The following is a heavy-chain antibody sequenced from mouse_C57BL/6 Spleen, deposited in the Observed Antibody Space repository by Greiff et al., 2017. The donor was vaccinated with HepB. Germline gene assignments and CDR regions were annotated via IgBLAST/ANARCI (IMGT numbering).Heavy chain of an antibody. CDR2: IYIGNGYT. D-gene: IGHD1-1*01. CDR3: ARGARKTTVAPFDY. CDR1: GYTFTSYG. J-gene: IGHJ2*01. Sequence: LVRPGSSVKMSCKTSGYTFTSYGINWVKQRPGQGLEWIGYIYIGNGYTEYNEKFKGKATLTSDTSSSTAYMQLSSLTSEDSAIYFCARGARKTTVAPFDYWGQGTTLTVSS. V-gene: IGHV1-58*01.